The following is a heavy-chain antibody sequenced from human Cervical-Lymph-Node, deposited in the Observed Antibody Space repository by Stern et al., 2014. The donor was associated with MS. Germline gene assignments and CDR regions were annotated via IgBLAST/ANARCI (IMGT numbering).Heavy chain of an antibody. D-gene: IGHD3-3*02. Sequence: VPLVESGPGLVKPLQTLSLTCTVSGGSVSSGGYFWNWIRQHPGKGLEWIGHVYYSGSIAYNPSLKSRVTISVDTSKNQFSLRLRSVTAADTAVYYCARNPALWYFDLWGRGTLAAVSS. J-gene: IGHJ2*01. V-gene: IGHV4-31*03. CDR2: VYYSGSI. CDR1: GGSVSSGGYF. CDR3: ARNPALWYFDL.